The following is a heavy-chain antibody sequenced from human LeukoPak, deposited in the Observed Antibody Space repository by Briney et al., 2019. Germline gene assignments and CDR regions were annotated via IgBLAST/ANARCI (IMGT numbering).Heavy chain of an antibody. Sequence: GGSLRLSCAASGFTFSSYRMNWVRQAPGKGLEWVSSISSRSSYIYYADSVKGRFTISRDNSKNMLYLQMNSLRAEDTAEYYCAKEQRDWNYGVFDYWGQGTQVTVSS. CDR1: GFTFSSYR. CDR3: AKEQRDWNYGVFDY. D-gene: IGHD1-7*01. J-gene: IGHJ4*02. CDR2: ISSRSSYI. V-gene: IGHV3-21*04.